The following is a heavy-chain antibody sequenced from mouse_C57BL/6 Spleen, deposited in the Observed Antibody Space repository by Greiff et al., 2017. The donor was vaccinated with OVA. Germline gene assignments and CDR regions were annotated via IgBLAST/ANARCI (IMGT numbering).Heavy chain of an antibody. D-gene: IGHD3-1*01. CDR3: RRHGHGGYFDD. Sequence: QVQLQQSGAELVRPGASVKLSCKASGYTFTSYGISWVKQRPGQGLEWIGKIYPSSGNTYYNEKFKGKATLTADKSSSTAYMEIRSLTSEDSAVYFCRRHGHGGYFDDWGTGTPVTVSA. V-gene: IGHV1-81*01. CDR1: GYTFTSYG. J-gene: IGHJ1*03. CDR2: IYPSSGNT.